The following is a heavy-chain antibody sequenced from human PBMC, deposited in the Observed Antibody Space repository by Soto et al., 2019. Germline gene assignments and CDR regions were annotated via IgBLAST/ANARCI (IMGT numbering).Heavy chain of an antibody. D-gene: IGHD3-22*01. J-gene: IGHJ4*02. Sequence: QVQLVQSGAEVKKPGASVKVSCKASGYTFTSYDINWVRQAAGQGLEWMGWMNPNSGNTGYAQKFQGRVTMTRDTSISPAFMELNSLRADDTAVYYCARGPYYDHSGYPVAVDYWGQGTLVTVSS. V-gene: IGHV1-8*01. CDR2: MNPNSGNT. CDR1: GYTFTSYD. CDR3: ARGPYYDHSGYPVAVDY.